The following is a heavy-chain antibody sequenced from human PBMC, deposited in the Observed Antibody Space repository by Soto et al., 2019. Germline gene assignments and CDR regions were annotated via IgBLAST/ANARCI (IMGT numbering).Heavy chain of an antibody. D-gene: IGHD3-3*01. V-gene: IGHV4-39*01. CDR1: GGSISSSSYY. J-gene: IGHJ2*01. CDR3: ARHDYDFWIGFLYWYFDL. Sequence: QLQLQESGPGLVKPSETLSLTCTVSGGSISSSSYYWGWIRQPPGKGLEWIGSIYYSGSTYYNPSLESRVPISVVTSKNQFSLKLSSVPAADAAVYYCARHDYDFWIGFLYWYFDLWGRGTLVPVSS. CDR2: IYYSGST.